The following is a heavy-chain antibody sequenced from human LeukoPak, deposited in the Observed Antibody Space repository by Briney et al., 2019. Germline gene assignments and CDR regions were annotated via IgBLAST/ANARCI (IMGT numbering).Heavy chain of an antibody. CDR3: ARSGWTARDFDY. J-gene: IGHJ4*02. V-gene: IGHV4-4*09. Sequence: SETLSLTCTVSGGSISSYYWSWIRQPPGKGLEWIGYIYTSGSTNYNPSLKSRVTISVGTSKNQFSLKLSSVTAADTAVYYCARSGWTARDFDYWGQGTLVTVSS. D-gene: IGHD6-6*01. CDR2: IYTSGST. CDR1: GGSISSYY.